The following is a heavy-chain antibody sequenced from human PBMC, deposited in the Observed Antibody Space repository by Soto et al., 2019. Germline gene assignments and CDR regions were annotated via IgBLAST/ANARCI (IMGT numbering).Heavy chain of an antibody. Sequence: GASVKVSCKASGYTFTSYGISWVRQAPGQGLEWMGWISAYNGNTNYAQKLQGRVTMTTDTSTSTAYMELRSLRSDDTAVYYCARDKDFWSGYYPPAFDPWGQGTLVTVSS. D-gene: IGHD3-3*01. V-gene: IGHV1-18*04. J-gene: IGHJ5*02. CDR1: GYTFTSYG. CDR3: ARDKDFWSGYYPPAFDP. CDR2: ISAYNGNT.